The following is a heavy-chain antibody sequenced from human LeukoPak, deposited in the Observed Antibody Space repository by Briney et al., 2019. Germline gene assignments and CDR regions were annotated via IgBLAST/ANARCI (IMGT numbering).Heavy chain of an antibody. V-gene: IGHV3-30*04. J-gene: IGHJ4*02. CDR2: ISYDGSNT. CDR1: GFTFSNYG. CDR3: AADSSRDYFDY. D-gene: IGHD3-22*01. Sequence: GGSLSLSCAASGFTFSNYGIHWVRQAPGKGLEWVALISYDGSNTWYADSVKGRLTISRDNSKNTLYLQMNSLRSEDTAVYYCAADSSRDYFDYWGQGTLVTVSS.